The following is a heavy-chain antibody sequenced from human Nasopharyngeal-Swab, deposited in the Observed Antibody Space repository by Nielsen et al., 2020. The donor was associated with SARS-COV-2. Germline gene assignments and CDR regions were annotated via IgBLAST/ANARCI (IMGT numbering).Heavy chain of an antibody. D-gene: IGHD3-22*01. J-gene: IGHJ6*02. Sequence: VRQAPGKGLEWVSSIRPRVRFLYYADSVKGRFTISRDNAKNSLYLQINSLRAGDTAVYFCARDDTYGMDVWGQGTTVTVSS. CDR2: IRPRVRFL. V-gene: IGHV3-21*01. CDR3: ARDDTYGMDV.